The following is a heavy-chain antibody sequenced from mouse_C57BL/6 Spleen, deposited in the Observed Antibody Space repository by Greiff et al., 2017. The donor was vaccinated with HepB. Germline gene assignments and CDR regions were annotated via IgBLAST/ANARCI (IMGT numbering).Heavy chain of an antibody. CDR1: GYSITSGYY. CDR2: ISYDGSN. CDR3: ARDLPYFDY. Sequence: ESGPGLVKPSQSLSLTCSVTGYSITSGYYWNWIRQFPGNKLEWMGYISYDGSNNYNPSLKNRISITRDTSKNQFFLKLNSVTTEDTATYYCARDLPYFDYWGQGTTLTVSS. V-gene: IGHV3-6*01. J-gene: IGHJ2*01. D-gene: IGHD2-10*01.